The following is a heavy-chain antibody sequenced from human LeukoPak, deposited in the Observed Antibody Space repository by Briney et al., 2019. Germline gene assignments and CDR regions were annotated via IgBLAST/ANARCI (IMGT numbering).Heavy chain of an antibody. V-gene: IGHV4-34*01. Sequence: NTSETLSLTCAVYGGSFSGYYWSWIRQPPGKGLEWIGEINHSGSTNYNPSLKSRVTISVDTSKNQFSLKLSSVTAADTAVYYCARGESYFFDYWGQGTLVTVSS. CDR1: GGSFSGYY. J-gene: IGHJ4*02. CDR2: INHSGST. CDR3: ARGESYFFDY.